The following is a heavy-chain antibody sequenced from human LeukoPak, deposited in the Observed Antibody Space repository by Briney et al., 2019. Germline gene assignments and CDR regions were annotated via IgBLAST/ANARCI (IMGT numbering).Heavy chain of an antibody. CDR1: GFTFSTYG. Sequence: GGSLRLSCAASGFTFSTYGMHWVRQDPGKGLEWVAVIWYDGSNKNYADSVKDRFTISRDNSKNTLYLQMNSLRAEDTDVYYCARNQLVHDAFDIWGQGTMVTVSS. CDR3: ARNQLVHDAFDI. D-gene: IGHD6-13*01. J-gene: IGHJ3*02. CDR2: IWYDGSNK. V-gene: IGHV3-33*01.